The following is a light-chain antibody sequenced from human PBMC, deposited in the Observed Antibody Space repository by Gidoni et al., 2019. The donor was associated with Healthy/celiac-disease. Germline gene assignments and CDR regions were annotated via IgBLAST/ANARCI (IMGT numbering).Light chain of an antibody. Sequence: QSALTQPAYVSGAPGQSITISCTGTSSDVGGYNYVSWYQQPPGKAPKLMIYEVCNRPSGVSNRFSGSKSGNTASLTISGLQAEDEADYYCSSYTSSSTLYVFGTGTKVTVL. J-gene: IGLJ1*01. V-gene: IGLV2-14*01. CDR2: EVC. CDR3: SSYTSSSTLYV. CDR1: SSDVGGYNY.